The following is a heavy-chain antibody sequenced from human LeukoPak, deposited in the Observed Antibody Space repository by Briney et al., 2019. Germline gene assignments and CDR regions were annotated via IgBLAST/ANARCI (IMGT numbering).Heavy chain of an antibody. Sequence: SETLSLTCTVSGGSISSSYYYWGWIRQPPGKGLEWIGSIYYSGSTYYNPSLKSRVTISVDTSKNQFSLKLRSVTAADTAVYYCARDRLWFGELFDDYFDYWGQGTLVTVSS. CDR2: IYYSGST. V-gene: IGHV4-39*02. D-gene: IGHD3-10*01. CDR1: GGSISSSYYY. J-gene: IGHJ4*02. CDR3: ARDRLWFGELFDDYFDY.